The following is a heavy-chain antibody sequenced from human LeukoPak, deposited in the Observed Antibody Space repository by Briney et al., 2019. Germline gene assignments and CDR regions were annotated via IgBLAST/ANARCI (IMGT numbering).Heavy chain of an antibody. J-gene: IGHJ4*02. Sequence: GGSLRLSCAASGFTFSSYAMSWVRQAPGKGLEWVSAISGSGGSTYYADSVRGRFTISRDNSKNTLYLQMNSLRAEDTAVYYCANCSSIAARPAYFDYWGQGTLVTVSS. V-gene: IGHV3-23*01. CDR3: ANCSSIAARPAYFDY. CDR1: GFTFSSYA. CDR2: ISGSGGST. D-gene: IGHD6-6*01.